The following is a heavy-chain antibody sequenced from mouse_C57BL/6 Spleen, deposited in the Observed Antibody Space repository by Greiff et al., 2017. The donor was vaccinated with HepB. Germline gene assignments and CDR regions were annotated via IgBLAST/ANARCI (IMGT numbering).Heavy chain of an antibody. V-gene: IGHV1-80*01. CDR3: ARDYGGYFDY. CDR2: IYPGDGDT. D-gene: IGHD1-1*01. J-gene: IGHJ2*01. Sequence: VQLVESGAELVKPGASVKISCKASGYAFSSYWMNWVKQRPGKGLEWIGQIYPGDGDTNYNGKFKGKATLTADKSSSTAYMQRSSLTSEDSAVYFCARDYGGYFDYWGQGTTLTVSS. CDR1: GYAFSSYW.